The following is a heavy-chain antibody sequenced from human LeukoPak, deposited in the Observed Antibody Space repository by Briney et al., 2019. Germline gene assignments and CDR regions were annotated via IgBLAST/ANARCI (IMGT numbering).Heavy chain of an antibody. CDR3: ARGGGYSSDYAFDI. V-gene: IGHV4-59*08. CDR2: MYYTGSA. D-gene: IGHD6-25*01. CDR1: GSSITGDY. J-gene: IGHJ3*02. Sequence: PSETLSLTCTVSGSSITGDYWNWIRQPPGKELEWIAYMYYTGSANYNPSLQSRVTTSVDTSKNQFSLRLSAVTAADTAVYYCARGGGYSSDYAFDIWGQGTMVTVSS.